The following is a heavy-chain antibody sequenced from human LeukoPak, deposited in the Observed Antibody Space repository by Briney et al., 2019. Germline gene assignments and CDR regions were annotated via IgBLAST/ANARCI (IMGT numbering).Heavy chain of an antibody. J-gene: IGHJ4*02. D-gene: IGHD6-13*01. V-gene: IGHV3-33*01. CDR2: IWYGGTSK. Sequence: GGSLRLSCGASGFTFSSYGMHWARQAPGKGLEWVAVIWYGGTSKYYADSVKGRFTISRDNSKNTLYLQMNSLRAEDTAVYYCARSIAAAFDYWGQGTLVTVSS. CDR1: GFTFSSYG. CDR3: ARSIAAAFDY.